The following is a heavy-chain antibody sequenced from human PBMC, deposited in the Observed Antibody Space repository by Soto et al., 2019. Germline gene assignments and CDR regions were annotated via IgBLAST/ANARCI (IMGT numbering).Heavy chain of an antibody. J-gene: IGHJ6*02. CDR3: ARQIIDTAMDYYYYGMDV. Sequence: SETLSLTCTVSGGSISSGSYYWGWIRQPPGKGLEWIGSIYYSGSTYYNPSLKSRVTISVDTSKNQFSLKLSSVTAADTAVYYCARQIIDTAMDYYYYGMDVWGQGTTVTVSS. CDR1: GGSISSGSYY. D-gene: IGHD5-18*01. CDR2: IYYSGST. V-gene: IGHV4-39*01.